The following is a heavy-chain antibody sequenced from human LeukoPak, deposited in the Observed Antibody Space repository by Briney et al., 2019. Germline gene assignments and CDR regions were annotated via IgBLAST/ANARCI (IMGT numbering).Heavy chain of an antibody. J-gene: IGHJ4*02. CDR1: GYTFTSYD. V-gene: IGHV1-8*01. CDR3: ARGVPAWEPPLDY. CDR2: MNPNSGNT. Sequence: GASVKVSCKASGYTFTSYDINWVRQATGQGLEWMGWMNPNSGNTGHAQKFQGRVTMTRNTSISTAYMELSSLRSEDTAVYYCARGVPAWEPPLDYWGQGTLVTVSS. D-gene: IGHD1-26*01.